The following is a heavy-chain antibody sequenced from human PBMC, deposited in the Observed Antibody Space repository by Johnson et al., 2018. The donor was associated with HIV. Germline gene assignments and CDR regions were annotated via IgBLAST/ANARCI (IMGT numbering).Heavy chain of an antibody. CDR2: ISSSGRTI. D-gene: IGHD1-26*01. Sequence: VLLVESGGGVVRPGGSLRLSCAASGFIFSNYGMHWVRQAPGKGLECVSYISSSGRTIYYADSVKGRFTISRDNAKNSLYLQMNSLRAEDTAVYYCARLTWDQNRGWDAFDIWGQGTMVTVSS. V-gene: IGHV3-48*04. CDR1: GFIFSNYG. J-gene: IGHJ3*02. CDR3: ARLTWDQNRGWDAFDI.